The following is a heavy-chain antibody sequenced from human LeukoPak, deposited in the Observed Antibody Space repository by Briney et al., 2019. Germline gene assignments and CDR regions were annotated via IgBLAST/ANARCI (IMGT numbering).Heavy chain of an antibody. J-gene: IGHJ4*02. V-gene: IGHV4-39*01. CDR3: ARQRRDTSSGWPGTSEKYFDY. Sequence: SETLSLTCTVSGGSISTSSYYWGWLRQPPGLGLEWIVTIYYTGVTFYNPSLKPRVTISVYTSKKLFSLRLTSVTAADTAVYYWARQRRDTSSGWPGTSEKYFDYWGRGTLVTVSS. D-gene: IGHD6-19*01. CDR1: GGSISTSSYY. CDR2: IYYTGVT.